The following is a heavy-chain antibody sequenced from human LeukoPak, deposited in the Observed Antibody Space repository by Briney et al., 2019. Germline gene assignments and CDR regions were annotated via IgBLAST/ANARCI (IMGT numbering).Heavy chain of an antibody. CDR2: ISNNGGYT. V-gene: IGHV3-23*01. Sequence: GGSLRLSCAPSGFTVSSSAMSWVRQAPGKGLEWVSAISNNGGYTYYADSVQGRFTISRDNSKSTLCLQMNSLRAEDTAVYYCAKQLGYCSDGSCYFPYWGQGTLVTVSS. J-gene: IGHJ4*02. CDR3: AKQLGYCSDGSCYFPY. CDR1: GFTVSSSA. D-gene: IGHD2-15*01.